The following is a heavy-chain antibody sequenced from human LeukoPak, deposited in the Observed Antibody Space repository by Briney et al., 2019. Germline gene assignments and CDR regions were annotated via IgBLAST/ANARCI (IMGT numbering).Heavy chain of an antibody. CDR1: GGSFSGYY. D-gene: IGHD3-9*01. CDR3: ARVGYFDWLLDY. V-gene: IGHV4-34*01. CDR2: INHSGST. Sequence: SETLSLTCAVYGGSFSGYYWSWIRQPPGKGLEWIGEINHSGSTNYNPSLKSRVTISVDTSKNQSSLKLSSVTAADTAVYYCARVGYFDWLLDYWGQGTLVTVSS. J-gene: IGHJ4*02.